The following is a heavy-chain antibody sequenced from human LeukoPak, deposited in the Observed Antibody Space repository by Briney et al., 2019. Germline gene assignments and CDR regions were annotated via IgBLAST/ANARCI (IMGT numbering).Heavy chain of an antibody. CDR3: VRLRYTYGKNFDY. CDR2: IKQEGSEK. J-gene: IGHJ4*02. V-gene: IGHV3-7*01. CDR1: GFTLRAYW. D-gene: IGHD5-18*01. Sequence: PGGSLRLSSAPSGFTLRAYWMSWGRQAPGKGLEWVANIKQEGSEKDYVDTVKGRFTISRDNAKNSLYLQMNTLGAEDTAVYFCVRLRYTYGKNFDYWGQGALVTVSS.